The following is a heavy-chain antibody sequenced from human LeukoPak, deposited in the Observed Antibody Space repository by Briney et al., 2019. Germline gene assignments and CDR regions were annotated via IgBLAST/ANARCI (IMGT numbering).Heavy chain of an antibody. D-gene: IGHD6-13*01. V-gene: IGHV4-59*01. J-gene: IGHJ4*02. CDR3: ARRQVQPERFDY. CDR1: GGSISSYY. Sequence: PTETLSLTCTVSGGSISSYYWSWIRQPPGKGLEWIGYIYNSGSTNYNHSLKSRVTISEDMSNNQFSLKLSSVTAADTAVYYCARRQVQPERFDYWGQGALVTVSS. CDR2: IYNSGST.